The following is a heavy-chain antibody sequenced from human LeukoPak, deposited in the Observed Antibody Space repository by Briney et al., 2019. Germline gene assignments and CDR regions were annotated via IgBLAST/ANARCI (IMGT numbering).Heavy chain of an antibody. CDR1: GFTFGDYA. CDR2: IPYDGSQN. V-gene: IGHV3-30*04. J-gene: IGHJ4*02. CDR3: TREGRFKAQHLFDY. Sequence: QTGGSLRLSCTASGFTFGDYAMSWFRQAPGKGLEWVAGIPYDGSQNPYADSVKGRFSISRDNSKSALYLQLSSLRPEDTAVYYCTREGRFKAQHLFDYWGQGTMVTVSS. D-gene: IGHD2-2*01.